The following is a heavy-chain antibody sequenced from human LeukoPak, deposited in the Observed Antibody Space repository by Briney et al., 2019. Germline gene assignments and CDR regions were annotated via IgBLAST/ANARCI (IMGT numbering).Heavy chain of an antibody. CDR3: ARDRALLSTLDV. J-gene: IGHJ6*02. CDR2: ISFDGTT. CDR1: GFTVSSNY. D-gene: IGHD2-2*01. V-gene: IGHV3-66*01. Sequence: GGSLRLSCAASGFTVSSNYMSWVRQAPGKGLEWVSVISFDGTTYYADSVKGRFSISRDNSKNTLYLQMNSLRAEDTAVYYCARDRALLSTLDVWGQGTTVTVSS.